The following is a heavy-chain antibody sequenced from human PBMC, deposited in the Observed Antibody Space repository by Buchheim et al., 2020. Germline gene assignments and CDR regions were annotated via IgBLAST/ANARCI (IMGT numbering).Heavy chain of an antibody. CDR3: AKGSRGYTNYYFDY. V-gene: IGHV3-23*04. Sequence: EVQLVDSGGGLVQPGESLRLSCAASGFSFSGYAMSWVRQAPGKGLEWVSSISGSGATTFNADSVKGRFTISRDNSKNLLYLQMNNRRAEDTAVYFCAKGSRGYTNYYFDYWGQGTL. CDR1: GFSFSGYA. J-gene: IGHJ4*02. CDR2: ISGSGATT. D-gene: IGHD4-11*01.